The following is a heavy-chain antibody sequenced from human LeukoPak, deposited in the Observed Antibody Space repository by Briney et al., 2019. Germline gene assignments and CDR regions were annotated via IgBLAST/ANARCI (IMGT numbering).Heavy chain of an antibody. CDR1: GFTFSSYA. Sequence: GGSLRLSCAASGFTFSSYAMSWVRQAPGKGLEWVSAISGSGGSTYYADSVKGRFTISRDNSKNTLYLQMNSLRAEDTAVYYCAKWPYYYDSSGYSPLMDYWGQGTLVTVSS. V-gene: IGHV3-23*01. J-gene: IGHJ4*02. CDR3: AKWPYYYDSSGYSPLMDY. CDR2: ISGSGGST. D-gene: IGHD3-22*01.